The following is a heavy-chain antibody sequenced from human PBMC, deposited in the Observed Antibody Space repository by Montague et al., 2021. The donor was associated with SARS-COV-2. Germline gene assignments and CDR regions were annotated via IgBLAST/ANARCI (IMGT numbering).Heavy chain of an antibody. CDR1: GYSFTTYW. J-gene: IGHJ4*02. CDR2: IDPCDSNT. Sequence: QSGAEVKKPGESLRISCKGSGYSFTTYWINWVRQMPGKGLEWMGKIDPCDSNTNYSPSFQGHVTISVDRSISTAYLQWRSLKASDTAMYYCATPDYWGQGTLVTVSS. CDR3: ATPDY. V-gene: IGHV5-10-1*01.